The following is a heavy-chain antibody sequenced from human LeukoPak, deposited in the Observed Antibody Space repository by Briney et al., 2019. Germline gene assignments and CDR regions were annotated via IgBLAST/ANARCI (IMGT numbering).Heavy chain of an antibody. CDR2: INPDGSVT. Sequence: PGGSLRLSCLASGLTFNTYWMHWVHQVPGKGPVWVSRINPDGSVTWDADSVRGRFIISRDDAKNTLYLQMNSLRAEDTALYYCAREAPAYGERYFVSWGQGTLVTVSS. J-gene: IGHJ4*02. CDR3: AREAPAYGERYFVS. CDR1: GLTFNTYW. D-gene: IGHD2-21*01. V-gene: IGHV3-74*01.